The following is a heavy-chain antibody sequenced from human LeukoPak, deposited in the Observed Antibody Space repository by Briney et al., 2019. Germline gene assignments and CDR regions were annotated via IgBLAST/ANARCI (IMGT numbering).Heavy chain of an antibody. CDR3: ARQPSSGWYNNWFDP. Sequence: ASVKVSCKASGGTFSSYAINWVRQAPGQGLEWMGWMNPNSGNTGYAQKFQGRVTMTRNTSISTAYMELSSLRSEDTAVYYCARQPSSGWYNNWFDPWGQGTLVTVSS. D-gene: IGHD6-19*01. CDR2: MNPNSGNT. J-gene: IGHJ5*02. CDR1: GGTFSSYA. V-gene: IGHV1-8*02.